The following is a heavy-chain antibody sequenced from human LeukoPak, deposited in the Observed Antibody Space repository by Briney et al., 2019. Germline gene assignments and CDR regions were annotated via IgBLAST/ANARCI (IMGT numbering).Heavy chain of an antibody. V-gene: IGHV3-30*18. CDR1: GFTFSSYG. CDR3: AKDMELAS. Sequence: GGSLRLSCAASGFTFSSYGMHWVRQAPGKGLEWVAVISYDGSNKYYADSVKGRFTISRDNSKNTLYLQMNNLRGEDTAEYYCAKDMELASWGQGTLVTVSS. D-gene: IGHD1-26*01. CDR2: ISYDGSNK. J-gene: IGHJ5*02.